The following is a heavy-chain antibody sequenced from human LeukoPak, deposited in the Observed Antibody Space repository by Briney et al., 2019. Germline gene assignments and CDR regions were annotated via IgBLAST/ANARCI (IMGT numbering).Heavy chain of an antibody. CDR2: ISGSGGST. D-gene: IGHD4-11*01. J-gene: IGHJ1*01. Sequence: GGSLRLSCAASGFTFSSYAMSWVRQAPGKGLEWVSAISGSGGSTYYADSVKGRFTISRDNSKNTLYLQMNSLRAEDTAVYYCAKEGGDYRNILGNAEYFQHWGQGTLVTVSS. CDR3: AKEGGDYRNILGNAEYFQH. V-gene: IGHV3-23*01. CDR1: GFTFSSYA.